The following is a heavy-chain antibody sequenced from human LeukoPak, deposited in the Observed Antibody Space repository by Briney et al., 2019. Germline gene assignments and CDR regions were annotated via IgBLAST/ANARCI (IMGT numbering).Heavy chain of an antibody. Sequence: GESLKISCKSSGYSFTNYWIAWVRQMPGKGLEWMGLIYPGDSDTRYSPSFQGQVTISADKSISTAYLQWSSLKASDSAMYYCARHYLSGSLTAGVTFIDWGQGTMVTVSS. CDR2: IYPGDSDT. V-gene: IGHV5-51*01. CDR3: ARHYLSGSLTAGVTFID. J-gene: IGHJ3*01. D-gene: IGHD3-10*01. CDR1: GYSFTNYW.